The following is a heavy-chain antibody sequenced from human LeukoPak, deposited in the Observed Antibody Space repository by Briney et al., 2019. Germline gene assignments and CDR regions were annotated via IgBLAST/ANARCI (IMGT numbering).Heavy chain of an antibody. J-gene: IGHJ4*02. D-gene: IGHD2-8*02. Sequence: PGGSLRLSCAASGFTFSSYAVSWVRQSLGKGLKWVSGISGRGESTYYADSVKGRFTTSRDYSKNTVYLQMNSLRAEDTALYYCAASLDLAVYGIDYWGQGTLVTVSS. CDR2: ISGRGEST. CDR3: AASLDLAVYGIDY. CDR1: GFTFSSYA. V-gene: IGHV3-23*01.